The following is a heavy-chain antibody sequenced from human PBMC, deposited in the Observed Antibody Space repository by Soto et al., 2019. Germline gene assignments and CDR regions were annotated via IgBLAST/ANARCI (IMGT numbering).Heavy chain of an antibody. CDR3: ARDAKSSGWYGVGYYYYGMDV. CDR1: GGSISSGDYY. D-gene: IGHD6-19*01. J-gene: IGHJ6*02. V-gene: IGHV4-61*08. Sequence: SETLSLTCTVSGGSISSGDYYWSWIRQPPGKGLEWIGYIYYSGSTNYNPSLKSRVTISVDTSKNQFSLKLSSVTAADTAVYYCARDAKSSGWYGVGYYYYGMDVWGQGTTVTV. CDR2: IYYSGST.